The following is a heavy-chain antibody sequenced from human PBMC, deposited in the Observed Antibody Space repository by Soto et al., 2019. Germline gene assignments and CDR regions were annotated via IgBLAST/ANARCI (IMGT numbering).Heavy chain of an antibody. J-gene: IGHJ4*02. CDR3: SFLRDTVAPDFYY. Sequence: HPGGSLRQSCAASGLTSSSNAVSRVRQAQGKGLEWVSAISGSGGSTYYADSVKGRFTISRDNSKNTLYLQMNSLRAEDTAVYYCSFLRDTVAPDFYYWGQGTVLTVSS. CDR2: ISGSGGST. D-gene: IGHD4-17*01. V-gene: IGHV3-23*01. CDR1: GLTSSSNA.